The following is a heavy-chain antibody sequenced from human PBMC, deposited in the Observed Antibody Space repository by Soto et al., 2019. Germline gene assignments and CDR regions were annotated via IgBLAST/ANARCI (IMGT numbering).Heavy chain of an antibody. Sequence: PGGSLRLSCAASGFTFSSYAMHWVRQAPGKGLEWVAVISYDGSNKYYADSVKGRFTISRDNAKNTLYLQMNSLRAEDTAVYYCAKTDNLDHWGQGTLVTVSS. CDR2: ISYDGSNK. J-gene: IGHJ4*02. V-gene: IGHV3-30-3*01. CDR1: GFTFSSYA. CDR3: AKTDNLDH.